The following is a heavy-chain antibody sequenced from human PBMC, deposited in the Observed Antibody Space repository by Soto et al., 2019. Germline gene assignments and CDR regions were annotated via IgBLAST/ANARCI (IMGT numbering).Heavy chain of an antibody. CDR1: GGTFSSYA. CDR2: IIPILGTA. V-gene: IGHV1-69*13. CDR3: ARVYYYDSSGYYYFDY. D-gene: IGHD3-22*01. J-gene: IGHJ4*02. Sequence: SVKVSCKASGGTFSSYAISWVRQAPGQGLEWMGGIIPILGTANYAQKFQGRVTITADESTSTAYVELSSLRSEDTAVYYCARVYYYDSSGYYYFDYWGQGTLVTVSS.